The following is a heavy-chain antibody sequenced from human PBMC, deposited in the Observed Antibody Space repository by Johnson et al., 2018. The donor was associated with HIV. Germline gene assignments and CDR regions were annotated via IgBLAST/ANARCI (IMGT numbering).Heavy chain of an antibody. Sequence: PGKGLEWVAVISYDGSNKYYADSVKGRFTISRDNSKNTLYLQMNSLRAEDTAVYYCARWGEQQLVNAFDIWGQGTMVTVSS. V-gene: IGHV3-30*04. CDR2: ISYDGSNK. CDR3: ARWGEQQLVNAFDI. J-gene: IGHJ3*02. D-gene: IGHD6-13*01.